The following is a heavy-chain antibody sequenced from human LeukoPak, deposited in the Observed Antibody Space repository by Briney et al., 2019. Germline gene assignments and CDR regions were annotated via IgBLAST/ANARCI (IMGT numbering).Heavy chain of an antibody. CDR3: AREGLGYCSSTSCYTQEAFDI. CDR1: GYTFTGYY. Sequence: GASVKVSCKASGYTFTGYYMHWVRQAPGQGLEWMGWINPNSGGTNYAQKFQGRVTMTRDTSISTAYMELSRLRSDDTAVYYCAREGLGYCSSTSCYTQEAFDIWGQGTMVTVSS. D-gene: IGHD2-2*01. CDR2: INPNSGGT. V-gene: IGHV1-2*02. J-gene: IGHJ3*02.